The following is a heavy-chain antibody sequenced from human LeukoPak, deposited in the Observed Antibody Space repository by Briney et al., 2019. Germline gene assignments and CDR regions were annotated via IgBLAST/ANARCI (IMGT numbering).Heavy chain of an antibody. V-gene: IGHV3-53*01. CDR2: FYSGGST. J-gene: IGHJ4*02. Sequence: PGGSLRLSCAASGFTVSSNSMSWVRQAPGKGLEWVSVFYSGGSTYYADSVKGRFTISRDNSKNTLYLQMNSLRAEDTAVYYCAAQTTHYGGDSFDYWGQGTLVTVSS. D-gene: IGHD4-23*01. CDR3: AAQTTHYGGDSFDY. CDR1: GFTVSSNS.